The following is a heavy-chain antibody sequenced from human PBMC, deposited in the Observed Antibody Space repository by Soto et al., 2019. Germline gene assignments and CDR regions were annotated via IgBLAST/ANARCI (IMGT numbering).Heavy chain of an antibody. D-gene: IGHD4-4*01. J-gene: IGHJ3*01. CDR3: ASCNQYDSFDF. CDR2: IRNKNDGGTT. CDR1: GFTFRNVW. Sequence: GSLRLSCAASGFTFRNVWMSWVRQAPGKGLEWVGLIRNKNDGGTTEYAAPVKGRFTISRDDSKNNLNLQMNYLKTEDTAVYYCASCNQYDSFDFWGQGT. V-gene: IGHV3-15*01.